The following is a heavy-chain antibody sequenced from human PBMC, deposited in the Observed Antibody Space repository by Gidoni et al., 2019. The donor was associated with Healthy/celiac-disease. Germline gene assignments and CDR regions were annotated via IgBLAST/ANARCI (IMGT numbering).Heavy chain of an antibody. Sequence: QVQLQQWGAGLLKPSETLSLTCAVYGGSFSGYYWSWIRQPPGKGLEWIGEINHSGSTNYNPSLKSRVTISVDTSKNQFSLKLSSVTAADTAVYYCARAENSNGYYYMDVWGKGTTVTVSS. CDR1: GGSFSGYY. CDR3: ARAENSNGYYYMDV. J-gene: IGHJ6*03. CDR2: INHSGST. D-gene: IGHD4-4*01. V-gene: IGHV4-34*01.